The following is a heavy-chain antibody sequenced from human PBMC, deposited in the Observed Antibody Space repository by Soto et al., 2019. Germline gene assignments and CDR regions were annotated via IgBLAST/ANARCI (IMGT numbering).Heavy chain of an antibody. J-gene: IGHJ4*02. CDR1: GFTFSSYA. CDR2: ISYDGSNK. V-gene: IGHV3-30-3*01. D-gene: IGHD3-16*02. Sequence: VQLVESGGGVVQPGRSLRLSCAASGFTFSSYAMHWVRQAPGKGLEWVAVISYDGSNKYYADSVKGRFTISRDNSKNTLYLQMNSLRAEDTAVYYCARGGMITFGGVIVMWGQGTLVTVSS. CDR3: ARGGMITFGGVIVM.